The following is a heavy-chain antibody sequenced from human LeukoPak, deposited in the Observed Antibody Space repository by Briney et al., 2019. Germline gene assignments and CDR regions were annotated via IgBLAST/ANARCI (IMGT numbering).Heavy chain of an antibody. D-gene: IGHD3-10*01. V-gene: IGHV3-23*01. CDR1: GFSFASEA. J-gene: IGHJ4*02. Sequence: GSLRLSCVVSGFSFASEAMSWVRQSPGRGLEWVSSISPGGGTTYYADSVKGRFTISRDNSKNTLYVQINSLRAEDTAIYYCAKSRSGSANWALRIFDNWGQGTLVTVSS. CDR2: ISPGGGTT. CDR3: AKSRSGSANWALRIFDN.